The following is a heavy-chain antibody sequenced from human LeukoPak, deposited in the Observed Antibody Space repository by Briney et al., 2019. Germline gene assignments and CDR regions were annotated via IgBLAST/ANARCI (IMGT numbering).Heavy chain of an antibody. CDR2: VGRSGVDT. CDR3: VKHSGGVYGNSDS. Sequence: GRSLRLSCVASGFTFSSYAVSWFRQAPGKGPEWVSTVGRSGVDTYYADSVRGRFTISKDSSKNTLQMNSLSAEDTAIYYCVKHSGGVYGNSDSWGQGILVTVSS. D-gene: IGHD1-1*01. J-gene: IGHJ4*02. V-gene: IGHV3-23*01. CDR1: GFTFSSYA.